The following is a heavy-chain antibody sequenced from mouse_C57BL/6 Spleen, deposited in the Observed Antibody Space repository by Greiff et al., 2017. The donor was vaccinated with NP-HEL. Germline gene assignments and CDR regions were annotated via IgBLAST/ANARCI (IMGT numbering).Heavy chain of an antibody. Sequence: QVQLQQSGAELVKPGASVKLSCKASGYTFTSYWMHWVKQRPGQGLEWIGMIHPNSGSTNYNEKFKSKATLTVDKSSSTAYMQLSSLTSEDSAVYYCARSHGSSYGGFAYWGQGTLVTVSA. CDR2: IHPNSGST. D-gene: IGHD1-1*01. CDR1: GYTFTSYW. J-gene: IGHJ3*01. V-gene: IGHV1-64*01. CDR3: ARSHGSSYGGFAY.